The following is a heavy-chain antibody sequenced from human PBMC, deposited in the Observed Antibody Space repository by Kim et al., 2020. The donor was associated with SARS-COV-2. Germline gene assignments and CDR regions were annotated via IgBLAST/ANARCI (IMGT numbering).Heavy chain of an antibody. CDR1: GFTFGDYP. J-gene: IGHJ6*02. Sequence: GGSLRLSCTPSGFTFGDYPMSWFRQAPGKGLEWVGFIRRKAYAGTTEYAASVKGRFTISRDDSKSIAYLQMNSLKTEDTAVYYCTTQTHDSGSYYYYYGMDVWGQGTTVTVSS. D-gene: IGHD3-10*01. V-gene: IGHV3-49*03. CDR3: TTQTHDSGSYYYYYGMDV. CDR2: IRRKAYAGTT.